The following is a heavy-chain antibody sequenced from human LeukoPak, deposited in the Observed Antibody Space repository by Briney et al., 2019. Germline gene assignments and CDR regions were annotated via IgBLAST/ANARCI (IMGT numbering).Heavy chain of an antibody. D-gene: IGHD5-18*01. Sequence: SETLSLTCTVSGGSISSYHWSWIRQPAGKGLEWIGRVHSSGTTNYNPSLKSRVTMSMDTSKNQLSLRLSSVTAADTAVYYCARDGLYNYGYSYFDYWGQGTLVTVSS. V-gene: IGHV4-4*07. CDR2: VHSSGTT. CDR1: GGSISSYH. J-gene: IGHJ4*02. CDR3: ARDGLYNYGYSYFDY.